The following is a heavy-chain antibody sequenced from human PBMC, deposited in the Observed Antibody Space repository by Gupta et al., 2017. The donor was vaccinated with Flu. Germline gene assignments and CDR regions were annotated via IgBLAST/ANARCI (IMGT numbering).Heavy chain of an antibody. Sequence: GKGLEWVASIGTTGSDIFYADSVKGRFTISRDNANNSLYLQMHSLRAEDTALYYCARDVTTVNPSDYYYYMDVWGKGTTVTVSS. CDR2: IGTTGSDI. V-gene: IGHV3-21*01. CDR3: ARDVTTVNPSDYYYYMDV. J-gene: IGHJ6*03. D-gene: IGHD4-17*01.